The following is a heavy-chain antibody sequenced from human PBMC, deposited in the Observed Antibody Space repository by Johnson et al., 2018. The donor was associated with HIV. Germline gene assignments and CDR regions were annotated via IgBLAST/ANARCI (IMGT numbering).Heavy chain of an antibody. D-gene: IGHD1-7*01. Sequence: VQLVESGGGLVQPGGSLRLSCAASGFTFSSYDMHWVRQATGKGLEWVSAIGTAGDTYYPGSVKGRVTISRENAKNSLDLQMNSLRAGDTALYYCARSGRYNWNYGAFDIWGQGTMVTVYS. CDR1: GFTFSSYD. J-gene: IGHJ3*02. CDR2: IGTAGDT. CDR3: ARSGRYNWNYGAFDI. V-gene: IGHV3-13*01.